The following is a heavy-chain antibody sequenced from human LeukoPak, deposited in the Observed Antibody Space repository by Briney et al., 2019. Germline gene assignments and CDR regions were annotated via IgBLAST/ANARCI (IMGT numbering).Heavy chain of an antibody. J-gene: IGHJ6*03. D-gene: IGHD6-13*01. CDR1: GGSISSSSYY. Sequence: SETLSLTCTVSGGSISSSSYYWGWIRQPPGKGLEWIGSIYYSGSTYYNPSLKSRVTISVDTSKNQFSLMVNSVTAADTAVYYCARVSRRIAAAGPSYYMDVWGRGTTVTVSS. V-gene: IGHV4-39*07. CDR3: ARVSRRIAAAGPSYYMDV. CDR2: IYYSGST.